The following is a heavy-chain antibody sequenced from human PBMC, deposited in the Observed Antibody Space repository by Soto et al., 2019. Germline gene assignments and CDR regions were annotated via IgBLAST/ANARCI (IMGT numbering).Heavy chain of an antibody. CDR2: INHSGST. Sequence: QVQLQQWGAGLLKPSETLSLTCAVYGGSFSGYYWSWIRQPPGKGLEWIGEINHSGSTNYNPSLNSRATISADTSKHQFSLKLSSVTVADTAVYCCARGEVPRNPFDSWGQGTLVTVSS. CDR3: ARGEVPRNPFDS. CDR1: GGSFSGYY. D-gene: IGHD1-1*01. J-gene: IGHJ4*02. V-gene: IGHV4-34*01.